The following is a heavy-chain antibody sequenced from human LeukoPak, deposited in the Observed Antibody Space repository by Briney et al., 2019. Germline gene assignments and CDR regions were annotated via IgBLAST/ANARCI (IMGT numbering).Heavy chain of an antibody. D-gene: IGHD4-17*01. Sequence: GRSLRLSCAAPGFTFSSYGMRWVRQAPGKGLEWVAVISYDGSNKYYADSVKGRFTISRDNSKNTLYLQMNSLRAEDTAVYYCAKDSTVTAFDYWGQGTLVTVSS. V-gene: IGHV3-30*18. J-gene: IGHJ4*02. CDR3: AKDSTVTAFDY. CDR2: ISYDGSNK. CDR1: GFTFSSYG.